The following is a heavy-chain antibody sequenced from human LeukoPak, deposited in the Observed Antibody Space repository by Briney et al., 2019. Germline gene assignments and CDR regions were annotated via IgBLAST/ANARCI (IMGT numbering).Heavy chain of an antibody. J-gene: IGHJ4*02. CDR3: AKDIRYDYGDYALDY. V-gene: IGHV3-30*18. CDR2: ISYDGSNK. D-gene: IGHD4-17*01. CDR1: GFTFSSYG. Sequence: PGGSLRLSCAASGFTFSSYGMHWVRQAPGKGLEWVAVISYDGSNKYYADSVKGRFTISRDNAKNSLYLQMNSLRAEDTALYYCAKDIRYDYGDYALDYWGQGTLVTVSS.